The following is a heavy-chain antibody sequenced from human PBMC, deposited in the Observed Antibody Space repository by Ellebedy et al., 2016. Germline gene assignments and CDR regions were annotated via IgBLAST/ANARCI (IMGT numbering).Heavy chain of an antibody. V-gene: IGHV4-34*01. CDR1: GGSFSGYY. Sequence: SETLSLTCAVYGGSFSGYYWSWIRQPPGKGLEWIGEINHSGSTNYNPSLKSRVTISVDTSKNQFSLKLSSVTAADTAVYYCARLMGQSNDDAFDIWGQGTMVTVSS. CDR3: ARLMGQSNDDAFDI. J-gene: IGHJ3*02. D-gene: IGHD2-8*01. CDR2: INHSGST.